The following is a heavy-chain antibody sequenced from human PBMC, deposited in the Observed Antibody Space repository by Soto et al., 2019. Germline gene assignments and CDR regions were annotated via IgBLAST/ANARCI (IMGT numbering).Heavy chain of an antibody. CDR3: ARDQGNNWDLDY. J-gene: IGHJ4*02. D-gene: IGHD1-20*01. CDR2: ISSSSSPI. Sequence: PGGSLRLSCAAAGFTFSSNDMNWVRQAPGKGLEWVSYISSSSSPIYYADSVRGRFTISRDNAKNSLYLQMNSLRAEDTAVYYCARDQGNNWDLDYWGQGTQVTVSS. V-gene: IGHV3-48*01. CDR1: GFTFSSND.